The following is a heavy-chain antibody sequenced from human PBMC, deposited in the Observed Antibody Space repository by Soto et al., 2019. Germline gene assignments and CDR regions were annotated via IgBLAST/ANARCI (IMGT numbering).Heavy chain of an antibody. D-gene: IGHD7-27*01. CDR3: AKGKEYLGNRPMDV. Sequence: EVQLLESGGGLVQPGGSLRLSCAASGFTFSIYGMSWVRQGPGKGLEWVSAIGGNGGSTSYADSAKGRFTISRDDSKNTLYLQMNRLRVEDTAVYYCAKGKEYLGNRPMDVWGQGTTVTVSS. CDR2: IGGNGGST. V-gene: IGHV3-23*01. J-gene: IGHJ6*02. CDR1: GFTFSIYG.